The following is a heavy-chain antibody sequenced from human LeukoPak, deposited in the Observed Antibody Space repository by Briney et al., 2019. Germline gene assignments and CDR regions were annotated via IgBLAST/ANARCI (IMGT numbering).Heavy chain of an antibody. CDR3: AIGYCTTTTCDGVGY. J-gene: IGHJ4*02. CDR1: GFTFSSYW. V-gene: IGHV3-74*01. Sequence: PGGSLRLSCAASGFTFSSYWMHWVRQAPGKGLVWVSHINSDGSSISYADSVEGRFTISRDNAKNTLYLQMNSLRVEDTAVYYCAIGYCTTTTCDGVGYWGQGTLVTVSS. D-gene: IGHD2-2*01. CDR2: INSDGSSI.